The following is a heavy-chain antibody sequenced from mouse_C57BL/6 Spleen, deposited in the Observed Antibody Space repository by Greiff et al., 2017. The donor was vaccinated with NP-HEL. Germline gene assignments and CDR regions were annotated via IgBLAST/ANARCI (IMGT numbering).Heavy chain of an antibody. Sequence: VQLQQSGAELARPGASVKLSCKASGYTFTSYGISWVKQRTGQGLEWIGEIYPRSGNTYYNEKFKGKATLTADKSSSTAYMELRSLTSEDSAVYVWAREGITTVPHYFDYWGQGTTLTVSS. CDR1: GYTFTSYG. CDR3: AREGITTVPHYFDY. V-gene: IGHV1-81*01. CDR2: IYPRSGNT. D-gene: IGHD1-1*01. J-gene: IGHJ2*01.